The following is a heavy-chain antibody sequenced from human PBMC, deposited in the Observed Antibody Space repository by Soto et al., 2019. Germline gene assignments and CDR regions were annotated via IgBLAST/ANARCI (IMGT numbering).Heavy chain of an antibody. CDR1: GGTFGIYA. CDR3: ARSLYSSSWYHSGNSYYYYGMDV. CDR2: IIAFSDIV. J-gene: IGHJ6*02. D-gene: IGHD6-13*01. Sequence: QVQLVQSGAEVKKPGSSVKVSCKASGGTFGIYAITWVRQAPGQGLEWMGGIIAFSDIVNYTQKLQGRVTITADKSTSTDYLDLSSLRSDDTAVYYCARSLYSSSWYHSGNSYYYYGMDVWGQGTTVTVSS. V-gene: IGHV1-69*14.